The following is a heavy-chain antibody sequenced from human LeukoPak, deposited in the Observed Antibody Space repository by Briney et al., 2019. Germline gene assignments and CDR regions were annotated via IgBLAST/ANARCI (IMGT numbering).Heavy chain of an antibody. CDR1: GFTFSSYG. J-gene: IGHJ4*02. CDR3: ARDISSRYFDL. V-gene: IGHV3-33*01. Sequence: PGESLRLSCAASGFTFSSYGMHWVRQAPGKGLEWVAVVSYAGTNKYYADSVKGRFTISRDNSKNTLYLQMNSLRAEDTAVYYCARDISSRYFDLWGQGTLVTVSS. CDR2: VSYAGTNK.